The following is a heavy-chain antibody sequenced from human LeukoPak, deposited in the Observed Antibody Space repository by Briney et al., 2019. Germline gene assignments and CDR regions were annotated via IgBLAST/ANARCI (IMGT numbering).Heavy chain of an antibody. D-gene: IGHD3-3*01. V-gene: IGHV3-30*03. CDR1: GFTFSSYG. CDR2: ISYDGSNK. CDR3: ARDPYSYDTSGPKPFDY. Sequence: GGSLRLSCAASGFTFSSYGMHWVRHAPGKGLEWVAVISYDGSNKYYADSVKGRFNISRDNSKNTLYLQMNSLRAEDTAVYYCARDPYSYDTSGPKPFDYWGQGTLVTVSS. J-gene: IGHJ4*02.